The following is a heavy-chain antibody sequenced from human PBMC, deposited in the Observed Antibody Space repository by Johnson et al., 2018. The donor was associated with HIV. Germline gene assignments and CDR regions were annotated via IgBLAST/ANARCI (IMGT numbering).Heavy chain of an antibody. CDR2: ISFDGSKE. Sequence: QVQLVESGGGVVQPGRSVRLSCAASGLNFSDYGMHWVRQAPGKGLEWVAVISFDGSKEYYADSVKGRFTISRDNSKKTLYLQVNSLRDEDTAVYYCARDVDKDAFDIWGQGTMVTVSS. D-gene: IGHD5-12*01. CDR1: GLNFSDYG. J-gene: IGHJ3*02. V-gene: IGHV3-30-3*01. CDR3: ARDVDKDAFDI.